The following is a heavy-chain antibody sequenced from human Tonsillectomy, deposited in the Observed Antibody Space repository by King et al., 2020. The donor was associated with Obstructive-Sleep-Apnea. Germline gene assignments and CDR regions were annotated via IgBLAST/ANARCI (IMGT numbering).Heavy chain of an antibody. J-gene: IGHJ4*02. Sequence: VQLVQSGAEVKKPGASVKVSCKASGYTFTGCYMHWVRQAPGHGLEWMGWINPNSGGTNYAQMFQGRVTMTRDTSISTAYMELSRLRSDDTAVYYCATVAVATATFYFDYWGQGTLVTVSS. CDR2: INPNSGGT. CDR1: GYTFTGCY. CDR3: ATVAVATATFYFDY. D-gene: IGHD4-17*01. V-gene: IGHV1-2*02.